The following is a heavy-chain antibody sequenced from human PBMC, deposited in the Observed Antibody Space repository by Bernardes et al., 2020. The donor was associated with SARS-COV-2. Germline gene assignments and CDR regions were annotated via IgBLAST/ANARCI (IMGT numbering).Heavy chain of an antibody. J-gene: IGHJ4*02. V-gene: IGHV3-23*01. Sequence: GGSLSLSCAASGFTFSRYAMSWVRPAPGKGLEWVSAISGSGGSTYYADSVKGRFTISRDNSKNTLYLQMNSLRAEDTAVYYCAKAHGSGWYNDDYWGQGTLVTVSS. D-gene: IGHD6-19*01. CDR2: ISGSGGST. CDR1: GFTFSRYA. CDR3: AKAHGSGWYNDDY.